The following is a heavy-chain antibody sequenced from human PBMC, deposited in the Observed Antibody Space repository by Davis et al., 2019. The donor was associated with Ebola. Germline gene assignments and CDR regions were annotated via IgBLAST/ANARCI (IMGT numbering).Heavy chain of an antibody. V-gene: IGHV3-9*01. D-gene: IGHD2-2*01. CDR2: ISWNSGSI. CDR1: GFTFSSYA. Sequence: GGSLRLSCAASGFTFSSYAMSWVRQAPGKGLEWVSGISWNSGSIGYADSVKGRFTISRDNAKNSLYLQMNSLRAEDTALYYCAREGKYRDESRTFDYWGQGTLVTVSS. CDR3: AREGKYRDESRTFDY. J-gene: IGHJ4*02.